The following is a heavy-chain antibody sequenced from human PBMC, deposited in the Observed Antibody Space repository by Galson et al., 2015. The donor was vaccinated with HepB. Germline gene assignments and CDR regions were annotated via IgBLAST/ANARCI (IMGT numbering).Heavy chain of an antibody. J-gene: IGHJ4*02. D-gene: IGHD2-15*01. CDR1: GFTFSRYC. CDR3: ANLRRKSSGCY. CDR2: IKEVGSEK. V-gene: IGHV3-7*03. Sequence: SMRLSCAPSGFTFSRYCMSWVRQAPGKGLEWVANIKEVGSEKYYVYSVKGRFTLSRDNAKTSMYLQVNSLRAEATAVYYCANLRRKSSGCYWCQGTLVTVSS.